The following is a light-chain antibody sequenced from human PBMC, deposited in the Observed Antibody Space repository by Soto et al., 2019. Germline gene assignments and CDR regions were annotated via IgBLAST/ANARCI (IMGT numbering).Light chain of an antibody. CDR2: DVS. CDR3: QQRTDWPLT. V-gene: IGKV3-11*01. J-gene: IGKJ4*01. Sequence: EIVLTQSPAALSLSPGEGATLSCRASQSVGSYLAWYQHKPGQAPRLLIYDVSNRATGIPARFSGSGSGTDFILTISSLEPEDFAVYYCQQRTDWPLTFGGGTKVEIK. CDR1: QSVGSY.